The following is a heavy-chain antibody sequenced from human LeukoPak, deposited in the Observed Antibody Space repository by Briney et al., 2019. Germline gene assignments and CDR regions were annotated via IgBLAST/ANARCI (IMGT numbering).Heavy chain of an antibody. CDR1: GFTFSSYA. CDR3: VKEGLRYFDWLLDY. J-gene: IGHJ4*02. D-gene: IGHD3-9*01. CDR2: IKGDGSST. Sequence: GGSLRLSCAASGFTFSSYAMSWVRQAPGKGLVWVSRIKGDGSSTTYADSVKGRFTISRDNAKNTLHLQMDSLRAEDTAVYYCVKEGLRYFDWLLDYWGQGTLVTVSS. V-gene: IGHV3-74*03.